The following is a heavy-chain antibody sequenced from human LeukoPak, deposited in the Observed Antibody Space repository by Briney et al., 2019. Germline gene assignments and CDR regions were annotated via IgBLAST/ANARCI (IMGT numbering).Heavy chain of an antibody. V-gene: IGHV3-48*01. CDR1: GFTFSSYS. J-gene: IGHJ4*02. CDR3: ARADEGVVPAASPPDY. D-gene: IGHD2-2*01. Sequence: GGSLRLSCAASGFTFSSYSMNWVRQAPGKGLEWVSYISSSGITIHYADSVKGRFTISRDNAKTSLYLQMNSLRAEDTAVYYCARADEGVVPAASPPDYWGQGTLVTVSS. CDR2: ISSSGITI.